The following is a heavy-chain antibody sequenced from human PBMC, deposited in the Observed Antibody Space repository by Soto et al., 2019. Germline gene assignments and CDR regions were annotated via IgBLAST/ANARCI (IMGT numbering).Heavy chain of an antibody. J-gene: IGHJ3*02. Sequence: GWSQRVSCVASGFYFRSYEMNWIRQAPGKGLEWVSNIRANDESIYYADSVKGRVSVSRDNAKNSLFLEMNSLRVDDTAVYYCARETLRDAIDIWRQGTMVTVSS. CDR3: ARETLRDAIDI. CDR1: GFYFRSYE. CDR2: IRANDESI. V-gene: IGHV3-48*03.